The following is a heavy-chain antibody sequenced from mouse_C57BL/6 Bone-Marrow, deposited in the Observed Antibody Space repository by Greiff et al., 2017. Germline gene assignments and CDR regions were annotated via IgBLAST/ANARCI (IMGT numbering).Heavy chain of an antibody. D-gene: IGHD1-1*01. V-gene: IGHV3-8*01. CDR1: GYSITSDY. CDR3: ARSPYYGSSLFDY. CDR2: ISYSGST. J-gene: IGHJ2*01. Sequence: DVKLVESGPGLAKPSQTLSLTCSVTGYSITSDYWNWIRKFPGNKLEYMGYISYSGSTYYNPSLKSRISITRDTSKNQYYLQLNSVTTEDTATYYCARSPYYGSSLFDYWGQGTTLTVSS.